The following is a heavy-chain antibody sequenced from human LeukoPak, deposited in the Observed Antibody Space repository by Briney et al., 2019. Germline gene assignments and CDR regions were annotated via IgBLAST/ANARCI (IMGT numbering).Heavy chain of an antibody. CDR1: GGSFSGYY. D-gene: IGHD3-3*01. CDR2: TNHSGST. J-gene: IGHJ4*02. V-gene: IGHV4-34*01. CDR3: ASQARTYYDFWSGYGHFDY. Sequence: SETLSLTCAVYGGSFSGYYWSWIRQPPGNGLEWIGETNHSGSTNYNPSLKSRVTISVDTSKNQFSLKLSSVTAADTAVYYCASQARTYYDFWSGYGHFDYWGQGTLVTVSS.